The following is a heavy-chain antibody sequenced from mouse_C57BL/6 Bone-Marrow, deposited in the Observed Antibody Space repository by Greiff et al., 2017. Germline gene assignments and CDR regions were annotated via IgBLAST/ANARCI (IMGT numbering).Heavy chain of an antibody. CDR3: AGSEYYGSPWYFDV. V-gene: IGHV1-61*01. Sequence: QVQLQQPGAELVRPGSSVKLSCKASGYTFTSYWMDWVKQRPGQGLEWIGNIYPSDSETHYNQKFKDKATLTVDKSSSTAYMQLSSLTSEDSAVYYCAGSEYYGSPWYFDVWGTGTTVTVSS. D-gene: IGHD1-1*01. J-gene: IGHJ1*03. CDR1: GYTFTSYW. CDR2: IYPSDSET.